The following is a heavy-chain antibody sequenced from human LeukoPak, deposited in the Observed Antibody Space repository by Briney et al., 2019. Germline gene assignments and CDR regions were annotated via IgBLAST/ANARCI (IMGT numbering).Heavy chain of an antibody. CDR3: ASMTTAPYYYYGMDV. Sequence: GESLKISCKGSGYSFTSYWIGWVRQMPGKGLEWMGIIYPGDSDTRYSPSFQGQVTISADKSISTAYLQWSSLKASDTAMYYCASMTTAPYYYYGMDVWSQGTTVTVSS. D-gene: IGHD4-11*01. J-gene: IGHJ6*02. V-gene: IGHV5-51*01. CDR1: GYSFTSYW. CDR2: IYPGDSDT.